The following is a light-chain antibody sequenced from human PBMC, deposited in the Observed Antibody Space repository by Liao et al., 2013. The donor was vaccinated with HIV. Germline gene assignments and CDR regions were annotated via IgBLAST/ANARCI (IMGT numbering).Light chain of an antibody. V-gene: IGLV3-1*01. CDR3: QVWDSSSDHSV. J-gene: IGLJ1*01. Sequence: SYELTQPPSVSVSPGQTASITCSGDKLGDKYACWYQQKPGQSPVLVIYQDSKRPSGIPERFSGSNSGNTATLTISRVEAGDEADYYCQVWDSSSDHSVFGTGTKVTVL. CDR2: QDS. CDR1: KLGDKY.